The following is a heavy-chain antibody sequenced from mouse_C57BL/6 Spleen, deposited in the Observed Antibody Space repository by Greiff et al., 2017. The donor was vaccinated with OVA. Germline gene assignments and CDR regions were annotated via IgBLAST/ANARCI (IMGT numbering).Heavy chain of an antibody. D-gene: IGHD1-1*01. CDR1: GFSLTSYG. CDR2: IWGVGST. Sequence: VKLMESGPGLVAPSQSLSITCTVSGFSLTSYGVDWVRQSPGKGLEWLGVIWGVGSTNYNSALKSRLSISKDNSKSQVFLKMNSLQTDDTAMYYCASDYGSSYGGFAYWGQGTLVTVSA. V-gene: IGHV2-6*01. J-gene: IGHJ3*01. CDR3: ASDYGSSYGGFAY.